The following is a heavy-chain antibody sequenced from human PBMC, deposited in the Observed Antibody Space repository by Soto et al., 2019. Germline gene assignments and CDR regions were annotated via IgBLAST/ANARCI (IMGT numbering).Heavy chain of an antibody. V-gene: IGHV5-51*01. CDR1: GYSFTSYW. Sequence: PGESLKISCKGSGYSFTSYWIGWVRQMPGKGLEWMGIIYPGDSDTRYSPSFQGQVTISADKSISTAYLQWSSLKASDTAMYYCARSITGTTMRYYYYGMDVWGQGTTVTAAS. D-gene: IGHD1-7*01. CDR2: IYPGDSDT. J-gene: IGHJ6*02. CDR3: ARSITGTTMRYYYYGMDV.